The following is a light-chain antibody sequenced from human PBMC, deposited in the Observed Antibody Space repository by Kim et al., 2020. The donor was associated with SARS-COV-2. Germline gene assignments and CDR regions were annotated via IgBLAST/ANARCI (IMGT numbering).Light chain of an antibody. CDR3: ATWDVSLTAWV. J-gene: IGLJ3*02. V-gene: IGLV1-44*01. CDR1: SSNIGSRT. CDR2: NND. Sequence: GQNVTISCSGGSSNIGSRTVKWFQHLPGTAPKLLIDNNDQRPSGVPDRFSGSKSGTSASLAISGLQSEDEADYYCATWDVSLTAWVFGGGTKLTVL.